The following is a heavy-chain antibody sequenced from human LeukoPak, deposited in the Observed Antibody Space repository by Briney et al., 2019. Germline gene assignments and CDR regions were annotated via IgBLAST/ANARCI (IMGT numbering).Heavy chain of an antibody. J-gene: IGHJ6*02. CDR2: IYYSGST. D-gene: IGHD1-14*01. CDR1: GGSISSSSYY. V-gene: IGHV4-39*07. CDR3: TRSGLTGMRKYPRADYYYYGMDV. Sequence: SETLSLTCTVSGGSISSSSYYWGWIRQPPGKGLEWIGSIYYSGSTYYNPSLKSRVTISVDTSRNQFSLRLTSVTAADTAVYYCTRSGLTGMRKYPRADYYYYGMDVWGQGTAVTVSS.